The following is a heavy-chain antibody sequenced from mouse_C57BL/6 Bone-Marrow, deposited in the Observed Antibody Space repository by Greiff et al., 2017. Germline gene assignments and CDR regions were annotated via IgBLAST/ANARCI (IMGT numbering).Heavy chain of an antibody. V-gene: IGHV5-4*03. CDR3: ASYYAMDY. CDR2: ISDGGSYT. J-gene: IGHJ4*01. Sequence: EVKLVESGGGLVKPGGSLKLSCAASGFTFSSYAMSWVRQTPEKRLEWVATISDGGSYTSYPDNVKGRFTISRDNAKNNLYLQMSHLKSEDTAMYYCASYYAMDYWGQGTSVTVSS. CDR1: GFTFSSYA.